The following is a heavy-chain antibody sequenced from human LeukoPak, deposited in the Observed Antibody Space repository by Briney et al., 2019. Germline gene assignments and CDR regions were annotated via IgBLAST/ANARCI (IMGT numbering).Heavy chain of an antibody. D-gene: IGHD2-2*01. CDR3: ATGVVPAAIPLVFYYYYMDV. V-gene: IGHV4-59*01. J-gene: IGHJ6*03. CDR2: IYYSGST. Sequence: PSETLSLTCTVSGGSISSYYSSWIRQPPRKGLECIGYIYYSGSTTYNPSLKSRVTISVDTSKNQFSLELSSVTAADTAVYYCATGVVPAAIPLVFYYYYMDVWGKGTTVTVSS. CDR1: GGSISSYY.